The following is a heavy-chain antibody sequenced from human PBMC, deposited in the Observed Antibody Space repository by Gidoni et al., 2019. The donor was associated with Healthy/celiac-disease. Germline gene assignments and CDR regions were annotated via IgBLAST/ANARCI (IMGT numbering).Heavy chain of an antibody. D-gene: IGHD3-3*01. CDR1: GGSISSSSYY. CDR3: ASSPNDSDFWSGYYGVYFDY. J-gene: IGHJ4*02. Sequence: QLQLQESGPGLVKPSETLSLPCTVSGGSISSSSYYWGWIRQPPGKGLEWIGSIYYSGSTYYNPSLKSRVTISVDTSKNQFSLKLSSVTAADTAVYYCASSPNDSDFWSGYYGVYFDYWGQGTLVTVSS. V-gene: IGHV4-39*01. CDR2: IYYSGST.